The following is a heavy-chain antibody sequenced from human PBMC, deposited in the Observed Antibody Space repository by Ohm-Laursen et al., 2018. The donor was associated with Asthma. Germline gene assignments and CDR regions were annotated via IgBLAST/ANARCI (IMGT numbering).Heavy chain of an antibody. Sequence: GTLSLTCSVSGGSISSYYWSWIRQPPGKGLEWIGYIYYSGSTNYNPSLKSRVTISVDTSKNQFSLKLSSVTAADTAVYYCARDGIVGARGTPDYWGQGTLVTVSS. CDR1: GGSISSYY. CDR2: IYYSGST. D-gene: IGHD1-26*01. CDR3: ARDGIVGARGTPDY. J-gene: IGHJ4*02. V-gene: IGHV4-59*01.